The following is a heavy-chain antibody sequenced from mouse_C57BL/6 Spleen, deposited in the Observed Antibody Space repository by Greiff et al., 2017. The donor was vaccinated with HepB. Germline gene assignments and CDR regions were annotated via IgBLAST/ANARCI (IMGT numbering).Heavy chain of an antibody. CDR1: GYAFSSYW. V-gene: IGHV1-80*01. CDR3: AGSSLYYFDY. J-gene: IGHJ2*01. CDR2: IYPGDGDT. Sequence: LEESGAELVKPGASVKISCKASGYAFSSYWMNWVKQRPGKGLEWIGQIYPGDGDTNYNGKFKGKATLTADKSSSTAYMQLSSLTSEDSAVYFCAGSSLYYFDYWGQGTTLTVSS. D-gene: IGHD1-1*01.